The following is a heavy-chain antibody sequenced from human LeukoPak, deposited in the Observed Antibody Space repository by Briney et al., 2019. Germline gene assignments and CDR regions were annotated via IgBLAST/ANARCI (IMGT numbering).Heavy chain of an antibody. Sequence: GGSLRPSFAPSGFTFSSYGMHWVRQAPGKGLEWVAFIRYDGSNKYYADSVKGRFTISRDNSKNTLYLQMNSLRAEDTAVYYCAKDRSGYPDAFDIWGQGTMVTVSS. CDR3: AKDRSGYPDAFDI. V-gene: IGHV3-30*02. CDR2: IRYDGSNK. D-gene: IGHD5-12*01. CDR1: GFTFSSYG. J-gene: IGHJ3*02.